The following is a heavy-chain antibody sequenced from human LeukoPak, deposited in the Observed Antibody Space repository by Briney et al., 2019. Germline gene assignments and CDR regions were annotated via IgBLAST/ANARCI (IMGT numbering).Heavy chain of an antibody. CDR1: GITFSSCA. V-gene: IGHV3-64*01. CDR2: ISSNGGNT. J-gene: IGHJ4*02. CDR3: ARIRGGWYFDY. Sequence: PGGSLRLSCAASGITFSSCAMHWVRQAPGKGLEYVSSISSNGGNTYYANSVKGRFTISRDNSKNTLYLQMGSLRAEDMAVYYCARIRGGWYFDYWGQGTLVTVSS. D-gene: IGHD6-19*01.